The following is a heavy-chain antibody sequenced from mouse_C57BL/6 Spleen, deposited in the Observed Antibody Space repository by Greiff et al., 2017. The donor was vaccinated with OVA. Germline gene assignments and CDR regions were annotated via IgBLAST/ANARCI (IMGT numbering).Heavy chain of an antibody. Sequence: QVQLQQSGAELAKPGASVKLSCKASGYTFTSYWMHWVKQRPGQGLEWIGYINPSSGYTKYNQKFKDKATLTADKSSSTAYMQLSSLTYEVSAVYYCARYGNYYGSSYVEDAMDYWGQGTSVTVSS. CDR3: ARYGNYYGSSYVEDAMDY. CDR2: INPSSGYT. D-gene: IGHD1-1*01. CDR1: GYTFTSYW. J-gene: IGHJ4*01. V-gene: IGHV1-7*01.